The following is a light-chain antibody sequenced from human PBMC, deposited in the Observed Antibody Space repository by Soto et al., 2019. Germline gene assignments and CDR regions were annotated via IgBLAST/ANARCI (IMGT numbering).Light chain of an antibody. V-gene: IGKV3-11*01. CDR2: GAS. CDR1: QSVSSY. J-gene: IGKJ1*01. CDR3: QRYDSLRT. Sequence: ELVLTQSPATLSLSPGERATLSCRASQSVSSYLAWYQQKPGQAPRLLIYGASTRATGIQGRFSGSGSGTDFTLTITRLEAEDFAMYYCQRYDSLRTFGQGTKVDIK.